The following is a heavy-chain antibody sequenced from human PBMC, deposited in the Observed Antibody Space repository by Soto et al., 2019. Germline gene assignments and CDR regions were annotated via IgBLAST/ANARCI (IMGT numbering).Heavy chain of an antibody. CDR1: GFTFSTYG. CDR3: AKDLQSFGDYDYYCYGMDV. J-gene: IGHJ6*02. V-gene: IGHV3-30*18. CDR2: ISYDGTNK. D-gene: IGHD4-17*01. Sequence: QVQLVESGGGEVQPGRSLTISCAAYGFTFSTYGMHWVRQTPGKGLEWVAVISYDGTNKFYSDSVKGRFTISRDNFNNTLTLQMNCLRADDTAVYSCAKDLQSFGDYDYYCYGMDVWGLGTRVTVSS.